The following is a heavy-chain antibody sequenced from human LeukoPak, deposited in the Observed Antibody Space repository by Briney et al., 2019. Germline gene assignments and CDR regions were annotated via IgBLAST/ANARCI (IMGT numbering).Heavy chain of an antibody. Sequence: SETLSLTCAVSGYSISSGYYWGWIRQPRGKGLEWIGSIYHSGSTYYNPSLKSRVTISVDTSKNQFSLKLSSVTAADTAVYYCASLYGDYDWFDPWGQGTLVTVSS. CDR3: ASLYGDYDWFDP. CDR1: GYSISSGYY. D-gene: IGHD4-17*01. J-gene: IGHJ5*02. V-gene: IGHV4-38-2*01. CDR2: IYHSGST.